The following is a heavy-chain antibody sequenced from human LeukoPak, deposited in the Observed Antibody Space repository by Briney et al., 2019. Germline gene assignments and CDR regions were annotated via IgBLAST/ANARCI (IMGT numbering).Heavy chain of an antibody. V-gene: IGHV3-48*01. CDR3: ARDAYEEWLTRGYNWFDP. D-gene: IGHD3-16*01. CDR1: GFTFSSYS. J-gene: IGHJ5*02. CDR2: ISSSSSTI. Sequence: PGGSLRLSCAASGFTFSSYSMNWVRQAPGKGLEWVSYISSSSSTIYYADSVKGRFTISRDNAKNSLYLQMNSLRAEDTAVYCCARDAYEEWLTRGYNWFDPWGQGTLVTVSS.